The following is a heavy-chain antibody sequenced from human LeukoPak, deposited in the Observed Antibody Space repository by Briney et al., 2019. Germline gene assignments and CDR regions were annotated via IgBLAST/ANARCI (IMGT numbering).Heavy chain of an antibody. J-gene: IGHJ4*02. Sequence: GGSLRLSCAASGFTFSSYGMHWVRQAPGKGLEWVAFIRYDGSNKYYADSVKGRFTISRDNSKNTLYLQMNSLRAEDTAVFYCAKGGRGAWGSFEFWGQGTLVTVSS. CDR3: AKGGRGAWGSFEF. V-gene: IGHV3-30*02. D-gene: IGHD3-16*01. CDR2: IRYDGSNK. CDR1: GFTFSSYG.